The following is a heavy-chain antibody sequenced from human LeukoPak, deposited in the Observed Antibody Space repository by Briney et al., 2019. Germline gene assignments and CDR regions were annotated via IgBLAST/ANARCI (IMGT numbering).Heavy chain of an antibody. CDR3: AKDHRAVAGTVGAFDI. CDR1: GFTFSSYA. D-gene: IGHD6-19*01. Sequence: GGSLRLSCAASGFTFSSYAMSWVRQAPGKGLEWVSAISGSGGSTYYADSVKGRFTISRDNSKNTLYLQMNSLRAEDTAVYYCAKDHRAVAGTVGAFDIWGQGTMVTVPS. V-gene: IGHV3-23*01. CDR2: ISGSGGST. J-gene: IGHJ3*02.